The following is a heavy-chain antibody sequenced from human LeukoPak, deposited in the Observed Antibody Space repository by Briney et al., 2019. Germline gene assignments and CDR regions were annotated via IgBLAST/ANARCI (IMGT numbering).Heavy chain of an antibody. Sequence: GGSLRLSCAASGFXFSSYGIHWVRQAPGKGQEWVAVISYDGSNKYYADSVKGRFTISRDNSKNTLYLQMNSLRAEDTAVYYCAKDGAGAAGTPYYFDYWGQGTLVTVSS. V-gene: IGHV3-30*18. CDR3: AKDGAGAAGTPYYFDY. CDR2: ISYDGSNK. J-gene: IGHJ4*02. CDR1: GFXFSSYG. D-gene: IGHD6-13*01.